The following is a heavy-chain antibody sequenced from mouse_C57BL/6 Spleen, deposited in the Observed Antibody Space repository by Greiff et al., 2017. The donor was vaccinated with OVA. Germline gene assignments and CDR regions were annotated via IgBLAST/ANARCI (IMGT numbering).Heavy chain of an antibody. J-gene: IGHJ1*03. D-gene: IGHD1-1*01. V-gene: IGHV8-8*01. CDR1: GFSLSTFGMG. Sequence: LQQSGPGILQPSQTLSLTCSFSGFSLSTFGMGVGWIRQPSGKGLEWLAHIWWDDDKYYNPALKSRLTISKDTSKNQVFLKIANVDTADTATYYCARFATTDWYFDVWGTGTTVTVSS. CDR2: IWWDDDK. CDR3: ARFATTDWYFDV.